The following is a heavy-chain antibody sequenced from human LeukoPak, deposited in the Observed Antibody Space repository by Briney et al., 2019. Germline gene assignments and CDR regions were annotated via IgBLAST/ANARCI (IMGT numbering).Heavy chain of an antibody. CDR2: ISTRDGRT. CDR1: GYTFTSYG. V-gene: IGHV1-18*01. D-gene: IGHD5-24*01. Sequence: ASVKVSCKAYGYTFTSYGISWVRQAPGQGLEWMGWISTRDGRTHYAQNVQGRVTMTTDTSTSTVYMELTRLTSDDTAVYYCARDKGRWLEDTFDYWGQGTPVTVSA. CDR3: ARDKGRWLEDTFDY. J-gene: IGHJ4*02.